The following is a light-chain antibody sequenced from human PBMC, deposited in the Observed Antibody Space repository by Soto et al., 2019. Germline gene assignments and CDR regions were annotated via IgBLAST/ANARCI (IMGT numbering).Light chain of an antibody. CDR1: QSVSSNY. J-gene: IGKJ4*01. Sequence: EIVVTQSPGTLSLSPGEGATLSCRASQSVSSNYLAWYQQKPGQAPRLLIYGASNRATGIPDRFSGSGSGTVFTLTISRLEPEDFAVYYCQQYSSSPLTFGGGTKVEIK. CDR3: QQYSSSPLT. CDR2: GAS. V-gene: IGKV3-20*01.